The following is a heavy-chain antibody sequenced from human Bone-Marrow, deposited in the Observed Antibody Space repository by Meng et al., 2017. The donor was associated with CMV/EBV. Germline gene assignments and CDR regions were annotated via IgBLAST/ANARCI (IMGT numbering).Heavy chain of an antibody. Sequence: GGSLRLSCTGSGYSFTSYWIGWVRQMPGKGLEWMGIIYPGDSDTSYSPSFQGQVTISADKSISTAYLQWSSLKASETALYYCARRAKACKSGATDYWGQGTLVTVSS. CDR1: GYSFTSYW. D-gene: IGHD4-17*01. CDR3: ARRAKACKSGATDY. J-gene: IGHJ4*02. CDR2: IYPGDSDT. V-gene: IGHV5-51*01.